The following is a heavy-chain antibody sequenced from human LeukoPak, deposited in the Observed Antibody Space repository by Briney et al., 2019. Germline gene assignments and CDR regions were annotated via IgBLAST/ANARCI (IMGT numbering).Heavy chain of an antibody. CDR1: GYTLTVLG. V-gene: IGHV1-24*01. D-gene: IGHD6-19*01. CDR2: FNTEDGET. CDR3: ATDRVGLGLGIPVPGREIGALEM. J-gene: IGHJ3*02. Sequence: ASVKLSRKLSGYTLTVLGMHWVRQTPGRGLGWMGGFNTEDGETVYAETFQDRVTMTEDTSTDTAYMELSSLRSEDTAVYYCATDRVGLGLGIPVPGREIGALEMWGQGTMVTVSS.